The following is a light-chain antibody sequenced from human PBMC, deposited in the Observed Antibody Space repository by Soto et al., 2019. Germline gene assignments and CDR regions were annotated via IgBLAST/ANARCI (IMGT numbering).Light chain of an antibody. CDR1: QGISGY. CDR2: AAS. Sequence: DIQLTQSPSFLSASVGDRVTITCRASQGISGYFAWYQQKPGKAPTLLIYAASTLQSGVPSRFSGSGSGTEFTLTISSLQPEDIATYYCQHLRSYPQTFGGGTKVDIK. J-gene: IGKJ4*01. CDR3: QHLRSYPQT. V-gene: IGKV1-9*01.